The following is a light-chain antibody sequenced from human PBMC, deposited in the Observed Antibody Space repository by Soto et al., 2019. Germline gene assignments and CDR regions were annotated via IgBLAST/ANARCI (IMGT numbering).Light chain of an antibody. V-gene: IGKV3-11*01. CDR1: QSVSKY. Sequence: ETLLTQSPGTLSLSPGERATLSSRASQSVSKYLAWFQQKPGPAPRLLIFDTTNWAPGTPARFSGSGSVTDFALTISSREPEDFAVDYCQQRRNLPYTFGQGTKLEIK. J-gene: IGKJ2*01. CDR2: DTT. CDR3: QQRRNLPYT.